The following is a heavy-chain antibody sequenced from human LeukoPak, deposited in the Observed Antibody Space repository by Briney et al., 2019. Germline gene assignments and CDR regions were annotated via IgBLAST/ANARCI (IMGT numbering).Heavy chain of an antibody. CDR2: INPNSGGT. J-gene: IGHJ6*02. CDR3: ARERTTVVTLDYDYGMDV. CDR1: GYSFTGYY. Sequence: ASVKVSFKASGYSFTGYYIHWVRQAPGQGLEWMGWINPNSGGTKYAQKFQGRLTMTRDTSISTANMELSRLRSDDTAVYYCARERTTVVTLDYDYGMDVWGQGTTVTVSS. D-gene: IGHD4-23*01. V-gene: IGHV1-2*02.